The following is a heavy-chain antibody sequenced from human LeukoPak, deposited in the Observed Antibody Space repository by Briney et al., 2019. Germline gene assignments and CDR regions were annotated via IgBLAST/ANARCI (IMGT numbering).Heavy chain of an antibody. J-gene: IGHJ5*02. CDR2: IYPADSDT. D-gene: IGHD3-9*01. CDR3: ARNYDILTGYYPFDH. V-gene: IGHV5-51*01. Sequence: GESLMISCQGSGYSFASNWIGWVRQMPGKGLEWMGSIYPADSDTRYSPSFQGQVTISADKSISTAYLQWSSLKASDTAIYYCARNYDILTGYYPFDHWGQGTLVTVSS. CDR1: GYSFASNW.